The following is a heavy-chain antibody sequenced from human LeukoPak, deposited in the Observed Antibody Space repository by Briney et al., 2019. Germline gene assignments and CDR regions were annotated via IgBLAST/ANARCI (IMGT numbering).Heavy chain of an antibody. J-gene: IGHJ6*02. D-gene: IGHD5-18*01. CDR1: GGSFSGYY. V-gene: IGHV4-34*01. CDR3: ARQYSYGYSRYYYGMDV. CDR2: INHSGST. Sequence: KSSETLSLTCAVYGGSFSGYYWSWIRQPPGKGLEWIGEINHSGSTNYNPSLKSRVTISVDTSKNQFSLKLSSVTAADTAVYYCARQYSYGYSRYYYGMDVWGQGTTVTVSS.